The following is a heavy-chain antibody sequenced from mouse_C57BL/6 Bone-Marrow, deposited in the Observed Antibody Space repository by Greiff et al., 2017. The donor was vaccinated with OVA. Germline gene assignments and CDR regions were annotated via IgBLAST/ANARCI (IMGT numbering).Heavy chain of an antibody. D-gene: IGHD2-4*01. V-gene: IGHV1-55*01. CDR3: ASWDDYDEEAWFAY. CDR2: IYPGSGST. CDR1: GYTFTSYW. Sequence: QVQLQQPGAELVKPGASVKMSCKASGYTFTSYWITWVKQRPGQGLEWIGEIYPGSGSTNYNEKFKSKATLTVDTSSSTAYMLLSSLTSEDSAGEYLASWDDYDEEAWFAYWGQGTLVTVSA. J-gene: IGHJ3*01.